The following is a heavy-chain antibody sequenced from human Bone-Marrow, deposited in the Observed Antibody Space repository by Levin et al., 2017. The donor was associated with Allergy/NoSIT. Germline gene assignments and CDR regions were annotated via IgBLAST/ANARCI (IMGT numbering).Heavy chain of an antibody. CDR2: ISGSGGTT. V-gene: IGHV3-23*01. D-gene: IGHD4-11*01. J-gene: IGHJ5*02. Sequence: ETLSLTCAASGFTFSTYALSWVRQAPGTGLEWVSAISGSGGTTYYADSVKGRFTISRDNSKNTLYLQMNSLRAEDTAVYYCAKHDYTPADWFEPWGQGTLVTVSS. CDR3: AKHDYTPADWFEP. CDR1: GFTFSTYA.